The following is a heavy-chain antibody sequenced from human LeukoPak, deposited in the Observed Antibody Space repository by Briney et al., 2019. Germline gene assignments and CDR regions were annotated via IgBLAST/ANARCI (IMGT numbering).Heavy chain of an antibody. CDR1: DDSFTTHY. CDR2: ISYSGST. CDR3: ARDSKEEVVVNYYYYYMDV. J-gene: IGHJ6*03. Sequence: PSETLSLTCTVSDDSFTTHYWTWIRQPPGKGLEWIGYISYSGSTNYNPSLKSRVTISVDTSKNQFSLKLSSVTAADTAVYYCARDSKEEVVVNYYYYYMDVWGKGTTVTVSS. D-gene: IGHD3-22*01. V-gene: IGHV4-59*11.